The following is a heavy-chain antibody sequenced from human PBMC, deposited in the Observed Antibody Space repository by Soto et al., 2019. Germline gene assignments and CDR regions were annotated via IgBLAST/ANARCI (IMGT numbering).Heavy chain of an antibody. Sequence: PSETLSLTCTVSGGSISSSSYYWGWIRQPPGKGLEWIGSIYYSGSTYYNPSLKSRVTISVDTSKNQFSLKLSSVTAADTAVYYCARHVYDFWSGYLPNFDYWGKGTLVTVSS. J-gene: IGHJ4*02. D-gene: IGHD3-3*01. CDR1: GGSISSSSYY. CDR2: IYYSGST. V-gene: IGHV4-39*01. CDR3: ARHVYDFWSGYLPNFDY.